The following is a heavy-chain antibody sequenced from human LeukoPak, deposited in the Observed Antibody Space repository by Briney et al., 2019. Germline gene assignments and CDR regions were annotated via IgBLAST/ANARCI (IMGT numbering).Heavy chain of an antibody. CDR2: ISGSGNTI. Sequence: TWVSLRRSCAASGFTFSYYYMSWLRHAPGKGLEWVSYISGSGNTIYYADSVKVRFTISRDNAKNSLYLQMNSLRAEDTAVYYCAREDYYMDVWGKGTTVTISS. CDR3: AREDYYMDV. J-gene: IGHJ6*03. CDR1: GFTFSYYY. V-gene: IGHV3-11*04.